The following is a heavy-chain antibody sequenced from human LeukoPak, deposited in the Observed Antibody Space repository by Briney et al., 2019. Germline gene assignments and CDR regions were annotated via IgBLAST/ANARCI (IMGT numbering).Heavy chain of an antibody. D-gene: IGHD3-16*01. Sequence: ASVKVSCKASGYTFSDYYMHWVRQAPGQGLEWMGWINPNSGDTDSAQRFQSRVTLTRDTSISTAYLELSRLRADDTAVYYCARDGGFDNWGQGSLVTVSS. V-gene: IGHV1-2*02. CDR1: GYTFSDYY. J-gene: IGHJ4*02. CDR2: INPNSGDT. CDR3: ARDGGFDN.